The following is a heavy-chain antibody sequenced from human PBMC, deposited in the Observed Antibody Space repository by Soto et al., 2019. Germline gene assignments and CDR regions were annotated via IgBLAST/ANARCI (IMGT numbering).Heavy chain of an antibody. Sequence: PSETLSLTCTVSGGSINSYYWSWIRQPPGKGLEWIGYIYYSGSTNYNPSLKSRVTISVDTSKNQFSLKLSSVTAADTAVYYCAVADTGDLFQHWGQGTLVTVSS. CDR3: AVADTGDLFQH. J-gene: IGHJ1*01. D-gene: IGHD3-16*01. CDR1: GGSINSYY. CDR2: IYYSGST. V-gene: IGHV4-59*01.